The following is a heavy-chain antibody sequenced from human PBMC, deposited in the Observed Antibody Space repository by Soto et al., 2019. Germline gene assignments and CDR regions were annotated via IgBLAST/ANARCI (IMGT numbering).Heavy chain of an antibody. CDR1: GGTFSSYA. CDR2: IIPIFGTA. Sequence: GASVKVSCKASGGTFSSYAISWVRQAPGQGLEWMGGIIPIFGTANYAQKFQGRVTITADESTSTAYMELSSLRSEDTAVYYCARGNYYDSSGYYYSLGIGGQGTLVTVSS. J-gene: IGHJ4*02. CDR3: ARGNYYDSSGYYYSLGI. V-gene: IGHV1-69*13. D-gene: IGHD3-22*01.